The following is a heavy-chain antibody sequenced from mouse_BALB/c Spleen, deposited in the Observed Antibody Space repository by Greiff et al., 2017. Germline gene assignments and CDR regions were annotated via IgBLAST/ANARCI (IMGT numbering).Heavy chain of an antibody. V-gene: IGHV5-6-5*01. D-gene: IGHD2-4*01. J-gene: IGHJ4*01. CDR1: GFTFSSYA. CDR2: ISSGGST. CDR3: ARGGTMITVYAMDY. Sequence: EVKVVESGGGLVKPGGSLKLSCAASGFTFSSYAMSWVRQTPEKRLEWVASISSGGSTYYPDSVKGRFTISRDNARNILYLQMSSLRSEDTAMYYCARGGTMITVYAMDYWGQGTSVTVSS.